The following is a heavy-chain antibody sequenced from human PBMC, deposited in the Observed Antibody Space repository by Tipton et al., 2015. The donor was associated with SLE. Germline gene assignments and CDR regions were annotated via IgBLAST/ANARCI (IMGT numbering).Heavy chain of an antibody. CDR2: IYNSGST. CDR1: GGSISSSSYY. CDR3: ARTYYHFDY. Sequence: LRLSCTVSGGSISSSSYYWGWIRQPPGKGLEWIGSIYNSGSTYYNASLKSRVAISVDTSKNQFSLKLTSLTAADTAVYYCARTYYHFDYWGQGTLVTVSS. J-gene: IGHJ4*02. D-gene: IGHD3-22*01. V-gene: IGHV4-39*01.